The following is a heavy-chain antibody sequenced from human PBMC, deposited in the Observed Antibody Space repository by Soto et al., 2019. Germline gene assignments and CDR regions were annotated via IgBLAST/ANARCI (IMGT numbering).Heavy chain of an antibody. J-gene: IGHJ5*02. D-gene: IGHD6-6*01. CDR3: ARDPTRIAARLDGLGWFDP. V-gene: IGHV5-51*01. CDR2: IYPGDSDT. Sequence: GESLKISCNGSGYSFTSYWIGWVRQMPWKGLEWMGIIYPGDSDTRYSPSFQGQVTISADKSISTAYLQWSSLKASDTAMYYCARDPTRIAARLDGLGWFDPWGQGTLVTVSS. CDR1: GYSFTSYW.